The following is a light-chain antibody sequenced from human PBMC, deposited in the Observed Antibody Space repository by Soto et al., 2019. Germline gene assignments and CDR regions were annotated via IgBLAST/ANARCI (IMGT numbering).Light chain of an antibody. CDR2: DVS. Sequence: QSVLTQPASVSGSPGQSITISCTGTSSDVGGYNYVSWYQQHPGKAPKLMIYDVSNRPSGVSNRFSGSKSGNTASLTISGIQAEDEAEYYCSSYTSSSTLAFGGGTQLTVL. J-gene: IGLJ2*01. CDR3: SSYTSSSTLA. V-gene: IGLV2-14*01. CDR1: SSDVGGYNY.